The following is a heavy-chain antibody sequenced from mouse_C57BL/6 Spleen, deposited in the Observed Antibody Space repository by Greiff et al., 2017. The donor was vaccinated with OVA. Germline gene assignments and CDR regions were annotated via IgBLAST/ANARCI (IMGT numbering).Heavy chain of an antibody. Sequence: EVQLVQSGGDLVKPGGSLKLSCAASGFTFSSYGMSWFRQTPDKSLVGVATIISCGGYTYYPPSVKGRFTISRDNAKNTLYLQMSSLKSEDTAMYYCARHAIATVVAIGYFDYWGQGTTLTVSS. CDR1: GFTFSSYG. J-gene: IGHJ2*01. CDR2: IISCGGYT. D-gene: IGHD1-1*01. CDR3: ARHAIATVVAIGYFDY. V-gene: IGHV5-6*01.